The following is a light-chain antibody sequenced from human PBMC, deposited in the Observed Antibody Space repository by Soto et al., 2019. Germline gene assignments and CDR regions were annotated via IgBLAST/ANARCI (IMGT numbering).Light chain of an antibody. V-gene: IGLV1-51*01. J-gene: IGLJ2*01. CDR2: DNN. CDR1: SSNIGNNY. CDR3: GTWDSSLSGVV. Sequence: QSVLTQPPSVSAAPGQKVTISCSGSSSNIGNNYVSWYQQLPGTAPKLLIYDNNKRPSGTPDRFSGSKSGTSATLGITGLQTVDEADYYCGTWDSSLSGVVFGGGTKLTVL.